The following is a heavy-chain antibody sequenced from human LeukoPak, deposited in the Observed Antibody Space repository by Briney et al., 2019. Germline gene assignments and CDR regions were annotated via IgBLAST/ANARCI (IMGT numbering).Heavy chain of an antibody. V-gene: IGHV3-33*01. D-gene: IGHD5-24*01. CDR1: GFTFSSYG. Sequence: PGGSLRLSCAASGFTFSSYGMHWVRQAPGKGLEWVAVIWYDGSNKYYADSVKGRFTISRDNSKNTLYLQMNGLRAEDTAVYYCARDHDSREMAFDYWGQGTLVTVSS. J-gene: IGHJ4*02. CDR3: ARDHDSREMAFDY. CDR2: IWYDGSNK.